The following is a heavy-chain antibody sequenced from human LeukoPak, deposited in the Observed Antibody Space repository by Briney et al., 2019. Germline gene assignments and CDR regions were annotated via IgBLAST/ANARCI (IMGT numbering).Heavy chain of an antibody. Sequence: SETLSLTCIVSGGSISSYYWSWLRQPPGKGLEWIGYIYYSGSTNYNPSLKSRVTISVDTSKNQFSLKLSSVTAADTAVYYCARGKLGMEAFDIWGQGTMVTVSS. D-gene: IGHD7-27*01. J-gene: IGHJ3*02. CDR3: ARGKLGMEAFDI. CDR2: IYYSGST. V-gene: IGHV4-59*01. CDR1: GGSISSYY.